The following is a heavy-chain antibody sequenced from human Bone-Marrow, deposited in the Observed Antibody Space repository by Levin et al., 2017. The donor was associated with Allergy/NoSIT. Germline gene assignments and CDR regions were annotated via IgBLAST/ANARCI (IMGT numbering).Heavy chain of an antibody. V-gene: IGHV3-15*01. Sequence: LTCAASGLTFKKAWMTWVRQAPGKGLEWIGLIKSETDGGTTDYAAPLKGRFTISRDDSESTLYLQMSMLKTEDTAVYYCVTWNTLSTYYGLDVWGRGATVTVSS. CDR1: GLTFKKAW. D-gene: IGHD1/OR15-1a*01. CDR2: IKSETDGGTT. J-gene: IGHJ6*02. CDR3: VTWNTLSTYYGLDV.